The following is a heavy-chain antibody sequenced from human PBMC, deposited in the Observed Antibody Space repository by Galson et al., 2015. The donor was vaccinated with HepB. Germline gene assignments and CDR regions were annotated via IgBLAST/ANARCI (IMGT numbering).Heavy chain of an antibody. Sequence: SVKVSCKASGYIFTTQTINWVRQAPGQGFEWMGWINTNSGNPSYAQGFTGRFVISMDTSVNTAYLQISSLKADDTAVYFCARGNLALDYWGQEPWSPSPQ. CDR2: INTNSGNP. CDR1: GYIFTTQT. CDR3: ARGNLALDY. V-gene: IGHV7-4-1*02. J-gene: IGHJ4*01.